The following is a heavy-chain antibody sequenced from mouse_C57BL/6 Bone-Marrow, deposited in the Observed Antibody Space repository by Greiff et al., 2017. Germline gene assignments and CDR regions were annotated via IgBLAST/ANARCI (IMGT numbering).Heavy chain of an antibody. V-gene: IGHV1-47*01. CDR3: ARGGKYEGYYFDY. CDR2: FHPYNDDT. CDR1: GYTFTTSP. Sequence: VQLQQSGAELVKPGASVKMSCKASGYTFTTSPIEWMKQNHGKSLEWIGNFHPYNDDTKYNEKFKGKDTLTVEKSSSTVYLELSRLTSDDSAVYYCARGGKYEGYYFDYWGQGTTLTVSS. D-gene: IGHD2-1*01. J-gene: IGHJ2*01.